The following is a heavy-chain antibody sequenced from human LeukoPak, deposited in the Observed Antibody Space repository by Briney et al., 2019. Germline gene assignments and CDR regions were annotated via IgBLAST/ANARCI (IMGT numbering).Heavy chain of an antibody. Sequence: ASVKVSCKASGYTFTSYYMHWVRQAPGQGLEWMGIINPSGGSTSYVQKFQGRVTMTRDMSTSTVYMELSSLRSEDTAVYYCARVFEQLPGGNWFDPWGQGTLVTVSS. V-gene: IGHV1-46*01. CDR2: INPSGGST. CDR3: ARVFEQLPGGNWFDP. J-gene: IGHJ5*02. D-gene: IGHD6-6*01. CDR1: GYTFTSYY.